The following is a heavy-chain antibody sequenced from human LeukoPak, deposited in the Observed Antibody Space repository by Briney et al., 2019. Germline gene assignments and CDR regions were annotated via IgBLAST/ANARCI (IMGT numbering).Heavy chain of an antibody. J-gene: IGHJ5*02. CDR1: GGSIGSGDYY. V-gene: IGHV4-31*03. CDR2: IYYSGST. CDR3: ARGSDIVATIWFDP. D-gene: IGHD5-12*01. Sequence: KPSETLSLTCTVSGGSIGSGDYYWSWIRQHPGKGLEWIGYIYYSGSTYYNPSPKSRVTISGDTSKNQLSLKLSSVTAADTAVYYCARGSDIVATIWFDPWGQGILVTVSS.